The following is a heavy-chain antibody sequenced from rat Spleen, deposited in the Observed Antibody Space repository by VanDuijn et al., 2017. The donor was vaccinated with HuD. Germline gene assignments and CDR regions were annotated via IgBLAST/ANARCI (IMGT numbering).Heavy chain of an antibody. CDR3: VRQDTSGYSNWFAY. V-gene: IGHV5-25*01. CDR2: ISPSGRNT. D-gene: IGHD4-3*01. CDR1: GFTFNSYD. J-gene: IGHJ3*01. Sequence: EVQLVESGGDLVQPGRSLKLSCAASGFTFNSYDMAWVRQAPTKGLEWVASISPSGRNTYYRDSVKGRFTVSRDNAKSTLYLQMDSLRSEDTATYYCVRQDTSGYSNWFAYWGQGTLVTVPS.